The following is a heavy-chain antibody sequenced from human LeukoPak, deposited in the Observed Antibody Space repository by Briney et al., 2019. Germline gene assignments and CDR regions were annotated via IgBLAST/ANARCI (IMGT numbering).Heavy chain of an antibody. CDR1: GYSFTSYW. CDR3: ARQGGLVELRPHRIWFDP. J-gene: IGHJ5*02. D-gene: IGHD3-3*01. Sequence: GESLKISCKGSGYSFTSYWIGWVRQMPGKGLEWMGIIYPGDSDTRYSPSFQGQVTISADKSISTAYLQWSSLKASDTAMYYCARQGGLVELRPHRIWFDPWGQGTLVTVSS. V-gene: IGHV5-51*01. CDR2: IYPGDSDT.